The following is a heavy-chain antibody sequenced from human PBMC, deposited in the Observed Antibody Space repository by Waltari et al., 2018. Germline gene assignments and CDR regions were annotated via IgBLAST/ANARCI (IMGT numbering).Heavy chain of an antibody. V-gene: IGHV1-69*01. J-gene: IGHJ1*01. D-gene: IGHD3-22*01. Sequence: QVQLVQSGAEVKKPGSSVKVSCKASGGTFSRYAISWVRQAPGQGLEWMGGIIPIFGTANYAQKCQGRVTITADESTSTAYMELSSLRSEDTAVYYCARAPYYYDSSGYYYVLAEYFQHWGQGTLVTVSS. CDR1: GGTFSRYA. CDR3: ARAPYYYDSSGYYYVLAEYFQH. CDR2: IIPIFGTA.